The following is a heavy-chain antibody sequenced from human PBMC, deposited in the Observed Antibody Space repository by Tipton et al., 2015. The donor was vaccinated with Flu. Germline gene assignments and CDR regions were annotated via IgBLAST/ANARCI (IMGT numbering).Heavy chain of an antibody. CDR3: ARKGRYGDYATSAFDI. D-gene: IGHD4-17*01. Sequence: QSGPEVKKPGASVKVSCKASGYIFTSYGISWVRQAPGQGVEWMGWISAHNGNTKYAQKLQGRVTMTTDTSTSTAYMELRSLRSDDTAVYYCARKGRYGDYATSAFDIWGKGTMVTVSS. CDR1: GYIFTSYG. J-gene: IGHJ3*02. CDR2: ISAHNGNT. V-gene: IGHV1-18*01.